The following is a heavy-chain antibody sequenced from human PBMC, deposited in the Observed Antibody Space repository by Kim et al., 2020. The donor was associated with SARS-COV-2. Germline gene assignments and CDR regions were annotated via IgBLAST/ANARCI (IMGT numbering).Heavy chain of an antibody. Sequence: GGSLRLSCAASGFTFSSYGMHWVRQAPGKGLEWVAVISYDGSNKYYADSVKGRFTISRDNSKNTLYLQMNSLRAEDTAVYYCANFPPGDYDFWSGYSYYYYYGMDVWGQGTTVTVSS. CDR3: ANFPPGDYDFWSGYSYYYYYGMDV. J-gene: IGHJ6*02. CDR1: GFTFSSYG. V-gene: IGHV3-30*18. CDR2: ISYDGSNK. D-gene: IGHD3-3*01.